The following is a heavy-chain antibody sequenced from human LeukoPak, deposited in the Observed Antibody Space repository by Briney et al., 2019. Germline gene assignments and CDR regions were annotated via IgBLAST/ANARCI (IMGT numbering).Heavy chain of an antibody. CDR3: ATSYRNSSGPSSAGY. J-gene: IGHJ4*02. Sequence: SETLSLTCAVYGGSFSGYYWSWIRQPPGKGLEWIGEINHSGSTNYNPSLKSRVTVSVDTSKNQFSLKLSSVTAADTAVYYCATSYRNSSGPSSAGYWGQGTLVTVSS. CDR2: INHSGST. CDR1: GGSFSGYY. V-gene: IGHV4-34*01. D-gene: IGHD3-22*01.